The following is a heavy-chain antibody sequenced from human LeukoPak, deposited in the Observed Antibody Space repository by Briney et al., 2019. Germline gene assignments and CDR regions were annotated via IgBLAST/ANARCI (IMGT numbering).Heavy chain of an antibody. J-gene: IGHJ6*03. CDR1: GFTFSNYW. D-gene: IGHD5-18*01. Sequence: GGSLRLSCAASGFTFSNYWMSWVRQAPGKGLEWVANINQDSSEKYYVDSVKGRFTISRDNSKNTLYLQMNSLRAEDTAVYYCARVAAMVNYYYYYYMDVWGKGTTVTVSS. V-gene: IGHV3-7*01. CDR3: ARVAAMVNYYYYYYMDV. CDR2: INQDSSEK.